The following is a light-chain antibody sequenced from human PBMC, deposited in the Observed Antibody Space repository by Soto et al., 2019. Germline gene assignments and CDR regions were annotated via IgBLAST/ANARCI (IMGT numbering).Light chain of an antibody. Sequence: DIQMTQSPSALSASVGDRVTITCRASQSISRWLAWYQQKPGKAPKLLIHDATSLESGVPARFSGSGSGTDFTLTISSLEPEDFAVYYCQQRSNWPPGITFGQGTRLEIK. J-gene: IGKJ5*01. V-gene: IGKV1-5*01. CDR1: QSISRW. CDR2: DAT. CDR3: QQRSNWPPGIT.